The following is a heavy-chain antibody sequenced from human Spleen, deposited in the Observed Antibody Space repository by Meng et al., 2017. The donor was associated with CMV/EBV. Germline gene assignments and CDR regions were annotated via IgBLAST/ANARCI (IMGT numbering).Heavy chain of an antibody. CDR2: IYYSGNT. CDR3: ARGRRGYCSSTSCYSFDP. CDR1: GGSISSYY. V-gene: IGHV4-59*12. J-gene: IGHJ5*02. D-gene: IGHD2-2*01. Sequence: SETLSLTCTVSGGSISSYYWSWLRQPPGKGLEWIGYIYYSGNTNYNPSLNSRVTISADTSKNQFSLKLSSVTAADTAVYYCARGRRGYCSSTSCYSFDPWGQGTLVTVSS.